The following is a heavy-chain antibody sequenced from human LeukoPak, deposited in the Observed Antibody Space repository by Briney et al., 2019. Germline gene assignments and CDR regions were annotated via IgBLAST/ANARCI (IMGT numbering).Heavy chain of an antibody. D-gene: IGHD6-13*01. J-gene: IGHJ6*04. CDR1: GGSISSYY. V-gene: IGHV4-59*01. CDR3: ARDTRIAAAGTLGMDV. CDR2: IYYSGST. Sequence: SETLSLTCTVSGGSISSYYWSWIRQPPGKGLEWIGYIYYSGSTNYNPSLKSRVTISVDTSKNQFSLKLSSVTAADTAVYYCARDTRIAAAGTLGMDVWGKGTTVTVSS.